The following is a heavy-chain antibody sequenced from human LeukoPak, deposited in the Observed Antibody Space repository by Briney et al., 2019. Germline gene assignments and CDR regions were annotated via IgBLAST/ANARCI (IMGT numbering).Heavy chain of an antibody. Sequence: SETLSLTCTVSGGSISSYYWSWIRQPPGKGLEWIGYIYYSGYTNYNPSLKSRVTISVDTSKNQFSLKLSSVTAADTAVCYCAREGYSSSWYAYGMDVWGKGTTVTVSS. CDR1: GGSISSYY. V-gene: IGHV4-59*01. D-gene: IGHD6-13*01. CDR2: IYYSGYT. J-gene: IGHJ6*04. CDR3: AREGYSSSWYAYGMDV.